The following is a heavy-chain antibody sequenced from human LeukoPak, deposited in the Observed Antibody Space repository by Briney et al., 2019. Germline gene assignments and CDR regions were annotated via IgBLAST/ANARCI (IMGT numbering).Heavy chain of an antibody. J-gene: IGHJ5*02. D-gene: IGHD3-10*01. Sequence: SETLSLTCTVSGGSISSYYWSWLRQPAGKGLEWIGRIYTSGSTNYNPSLKSRVTMSVDTSKNQFSLKLSSVTAADTAVYYCARDCRITMVRGVIGWLDPWGQGTLVTVSS. CDR2: IYTSGST. V-gene: IGHV4-4*07. CDR1: GGSISSYY. CDR3: ARDCRITMVRGVIGWLDP.